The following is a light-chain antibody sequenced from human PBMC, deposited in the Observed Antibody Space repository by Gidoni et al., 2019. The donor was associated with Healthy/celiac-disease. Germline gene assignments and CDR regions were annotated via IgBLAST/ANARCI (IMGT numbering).Light chain of an antibody. CDR1: QSVSSY. J-gene: IGKJ4*01. CDR2: DAS. Sequence: LSPATLSLSPGERATLSCRASQSVSSYLAWYQQKPGQAPRLLIYDASNRATGIPARFSGSGSGTDFTLTISSLEPEDFAVYYCQQRSNWPTFGGGTKVEIK. CDR3: QQRSNWPT. V-gene: IGKV3-11*01.